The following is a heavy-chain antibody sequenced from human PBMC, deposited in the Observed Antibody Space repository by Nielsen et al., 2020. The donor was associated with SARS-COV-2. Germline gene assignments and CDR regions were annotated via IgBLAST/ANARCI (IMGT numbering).Heavy chain of an antibody. V-gene: IGHV3-30*03. Sequence: GESLKISCAASGFTFSSYGMHWVRQAPGKGLEWVAVISYDGSDKYYADSVKGRFTISRDNSKTTLYLHMNSLRAEDTAVYYCVTGGQWLVRHPYGMEVWGQGTTVTVSS. CDR3: VTGGQWLVRHPYGMEV. J-gene: IGHJ6*02. D-gene: IGHD6-19*01. CDR2: ISYDGSDK. CDR1: GFTFSSYG.